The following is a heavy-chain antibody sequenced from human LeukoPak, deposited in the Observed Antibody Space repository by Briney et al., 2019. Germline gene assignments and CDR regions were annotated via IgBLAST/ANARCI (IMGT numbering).Heavy chain of an antibody. CDR1: GFTFSSYA. CDR2: ISYDGSNK. D-gene: IGHD3-9*01. V-gene: IGHV3-30-3*01. CDR3: SRHEDILDYFDF. Sequence: GRSLRLSCSASGFTFSSYAMHWVRQAPGKGLEWVAVISYDGSNKYYADSVKGRFTISRDNSKNTLYLQMNSLRAEDTAVYYCSRHEDILDYFDFWGQGTLVTVSS. J-gene: IGHJ4*02.